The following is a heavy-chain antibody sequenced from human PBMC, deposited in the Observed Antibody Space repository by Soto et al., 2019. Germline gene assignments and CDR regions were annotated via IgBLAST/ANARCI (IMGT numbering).Heavy chain of an antibody. CDR2: INHSGST. Sequence: PSETLSLTCAVYGGSFSGYYWSWIRQPPGKGLEWIGEINHSGSTNYNPSLKSRVTISVDTSKNQFSPKLSSVTAADTAVYYCARDSSTSTYYYYYYYMDVWGKGTTVTVSS. J-gene: IGHJ6*03. D-gene: IGHD2-2*01. V-gene: IGHV4-34*01. CDR3: ARDSSTSTYYYYYYYMDV. CDR1: GGSFSGYY.